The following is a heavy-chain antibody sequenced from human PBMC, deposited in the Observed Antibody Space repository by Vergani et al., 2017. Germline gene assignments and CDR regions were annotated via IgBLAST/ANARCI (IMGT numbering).Heavy chain of an antibody. CDR3: ARGFYGSGSYPFDY. Sequence: QVQLVQSGAEVKKPGSSVKVSCKASGGTFSSYTISWVRQAPGQGLEWMGRIIPLLGIANYAQKFQGRVTITADKSTSTAYMELSSLRSEDTAVYYCARGFYGSGSYPFDYWGQGTLVTVSS. CDR1: GGTFSSYT. J-gene: IGHJ4*02. CDR2: IIPLLGIA. D-gene: IGHD3-10*01. V-gene: IGHV1-69*02.